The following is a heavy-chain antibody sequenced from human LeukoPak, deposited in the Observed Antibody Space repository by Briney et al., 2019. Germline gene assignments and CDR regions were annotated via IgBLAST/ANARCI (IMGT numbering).Heavy chain of an antibody. CDR1: GYSISSGYY. D-gene: IGHD4-17*01. CDR3: ARYMTTVTLTDY. CDR2: IYHSGST. J-gene: IGHJ4*02. Sequence: SETLSLTCTVSGYSISSGYYWGWIRQPPGKGLEWIGSIYHSGSTYYNPSLKSRVTISVDTSKNQFSLKLSSVTAADTAVYYCARYMTTVTLTDYWGQGTLVTVSS. V-gene: IGHV4-38-2*02.